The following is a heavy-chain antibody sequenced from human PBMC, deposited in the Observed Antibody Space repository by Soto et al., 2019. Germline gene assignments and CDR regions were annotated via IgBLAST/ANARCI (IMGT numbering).Heavy chain of an antibody. Sequence: PGGSLRLSCAASGFTFTTYWMHWVRQVPGKGLVWVSRINGDGSSTTYADSVKGRFTISRDNAKNTLYLQMNSLRAEDTAVYYCTRGPRASSNGTGAHWGQGTLVTVSS. CDR1: GFTFTTYW. J-gene: IGHJ4*02. D-gene: IGHD3-10*01. CDR2: INGDGSST. CDR3: TRGPRASSNGTGAH. V-gene: IGHV3-74*01.